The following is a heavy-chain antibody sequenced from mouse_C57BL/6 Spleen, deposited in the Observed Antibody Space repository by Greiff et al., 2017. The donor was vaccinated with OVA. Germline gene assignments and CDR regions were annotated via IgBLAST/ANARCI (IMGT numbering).Heavy chain of an antibody. V-gene: IGHV1-19*01. D-gene: IGHD2-5*01. Sequence: EVQLQQSGPVLVKPGASVKMSCKASGYTFTDYYMNWVKQSHGKSLEWIGVINPYNGGTSYNQKFKGKATLTVDKSSSTAYMELNSLTSEDSAVYYCARSNSNYGRAMDYWGQGTSVTVSS. CDR3: ARSNSNYGRAMDY. CDR1: GYTFTDYY. CDR2: INPYNGGT. J-gene: IGHJ4*01.